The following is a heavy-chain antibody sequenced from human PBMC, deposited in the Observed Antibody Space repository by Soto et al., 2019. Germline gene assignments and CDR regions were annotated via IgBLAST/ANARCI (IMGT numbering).Heavy chain of an antibody. Sequence: EVQLVESGGGLVQPGGSLRLSCAASGFTFSRYSMNWVRQAPGKGLEWISYITSDSSTIYYADSVKGRFTISRDNAKNSLYLQMNSLRAEDTAVYYCARDRGDSSGYYYDYWGQGTLVTVSS. CDR3: ARDRGDSSGYYYDY. J-gene: IGHJ4*02. D-gene: IGHD3-22*01. V-gene: IGHV3-48*04. CDR2: ITSDSSTI. CDR1: GFTFSRYS.